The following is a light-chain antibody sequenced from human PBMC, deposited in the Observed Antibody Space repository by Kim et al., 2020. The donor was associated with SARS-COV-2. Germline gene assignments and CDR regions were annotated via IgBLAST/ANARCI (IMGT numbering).Light chain of an antibody. J-gene: IGLJ2*01. Sequence: VTISCTGRSSNIGAGSDVHWYQQLPGTAPKLLIYGDSDRPAGVPDRFSGSKSGTSASLAITGLQAEDEADYYCQSYDSSLSGSVVFGGGTQLTVL. CDR3: QSYDSSLSGSVV. V-gene: IGLV1-40*01. CDR1: SSNIGAGSD. CDR2: GDS.